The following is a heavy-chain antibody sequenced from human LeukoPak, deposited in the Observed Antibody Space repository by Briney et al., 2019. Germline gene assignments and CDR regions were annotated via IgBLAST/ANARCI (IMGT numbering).Heavy chain of an antibody. D-gene: IGHD3-10*01. CDR2: INPNSGGT. J-gene: IGHJ4*02. Sequence: ASVKVSCKASGYTFAGYYMHWVRQALGQGLEWMGWINPNSGGTNYAQKFQGRVTMTRDTSISTAYMELSRLRSDDTAVYYCARDHYYGSGDYWGQGTLVTVSS. CDR3: ARDHYYGSGDY. V-gene: IGHV1-2*02. CDR1: GYTFAGYY.